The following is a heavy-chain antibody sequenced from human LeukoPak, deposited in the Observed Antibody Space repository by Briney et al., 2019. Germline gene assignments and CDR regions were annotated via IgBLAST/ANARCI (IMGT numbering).Heavy chain of an antibody. CDR3: ARVFRYTARPTADH. CDR2: ISSSGDTI. Sequence: PGGSLRLSCAASGFTFSSYEMNWVRQAPGKGLGWISYISSSGDTIYYADSMKGRFTISRDNPKNSLFLQMNSLRAEDTAVYYCARVFRYTARPTADHWGQGTLVTVSS. D-gene: IGHD5-18*01. J-gene: IGHJ4*02. CDR1: GFTFSSYE. V-gene: IGHV3-48*03.